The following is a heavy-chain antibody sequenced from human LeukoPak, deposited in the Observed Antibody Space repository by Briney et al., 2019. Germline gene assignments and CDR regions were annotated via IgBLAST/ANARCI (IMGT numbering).Heavy chain of an antibody. Sequence: GASVKVSCKASGYTFTSYDINWVRQATGRGLEWMGWMNPNSGNTGYAQKFQGRVTMTRNTSISTAYMELNSLTSEDTAVYYCAKNVRDTGTFDYWGQGTLVTVSS. V-gene: IGHV1-8*01. D-gene: IGHD5-18*01. CDR2: MNPNSGNT. J-gene: IGHJ4*02. CDR3: AKNVRDTGTFDY. CDR1: GYTFTSYD.